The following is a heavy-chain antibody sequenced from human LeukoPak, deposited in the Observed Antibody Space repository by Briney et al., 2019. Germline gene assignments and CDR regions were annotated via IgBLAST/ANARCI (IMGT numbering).Heavy chain of an antibody. Sequence: PGGSLRLSCAASGFTFSSYAMSWVRQAPGKGLEWVSLISGSGASKYYADSVKGRFTISRDNSKKTMYLQMNSLRAEDTAVYCCAKGLGAVAGEAFDIWGQGTTVTVSS. V-gene: IGHV3-23*01. CDR3: AKGLGAVAGEAFDI. CDR1: GFTFSSYA. J-gene: IGHJ3*02. CDR2: ISGSGASK. D-gene: IGHD6-19*01.